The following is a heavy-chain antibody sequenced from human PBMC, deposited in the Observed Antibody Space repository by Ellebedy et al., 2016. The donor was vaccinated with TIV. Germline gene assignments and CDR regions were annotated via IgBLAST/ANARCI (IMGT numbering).Heavy chain of an antibody. D-gene: IGHD3-22*01. Sequence: PGGSLRLSCAASGFTFSRSALSWVRQTPAKGMEWVAQISSWDYGGGTFYADSVRGRFTISRDDSRNTVHLQMIRLRAEDTALDECAKDVDRASKDYWGQGTLVTVSS. CDR1: GFTFSRSA. CDR3: AKDVDRASKDY. V-gene: IGHV3-23*01. CDR2: ISSWDYGGGT. J-gene: IGHJ4*02.